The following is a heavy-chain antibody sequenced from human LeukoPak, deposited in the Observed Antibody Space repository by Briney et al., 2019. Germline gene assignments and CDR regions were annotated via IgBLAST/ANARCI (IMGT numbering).Heavy chain of an antibody. CDR3: ARDLGTAGRPNDY. CDR1: GASMGNYY. J-gene: IGHJ4*02. V-gene: IGHV4-59*12. D-gene: IGHD2-21*02. CDR2: MYHSGST. Sequence: PSETLSLTCNVSGASMGNYYWVWIRQPPGKGLEWIGEMYHSGSTNYNPSLKSRVTISVDKSKNQFSLKLTSVTAADTAVYFCARDLGTAGRPNDYWGQGTLVTVSS.